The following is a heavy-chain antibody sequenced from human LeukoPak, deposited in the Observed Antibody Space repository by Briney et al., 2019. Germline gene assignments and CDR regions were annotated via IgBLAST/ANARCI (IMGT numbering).Heavy chain of an antibody. D-gene: IGHD1-20*01. V-gene: IGHV3-33*01. J-gene: IGHJ4*02. CDR1: GFTFSSYG. CDR3: ARGNWNDPFDY. Sequence: GGSLGLSCAASGFTFSSYGMHWVRQAPGKGLEWVAVIWYDGSNKYYADSVKGRFTISRDNSKNTLYLQMNSLRAEDTAVYYCARGNWNDPFDYWGQGTLVTVSS. CDR2: IWYDGSNK.